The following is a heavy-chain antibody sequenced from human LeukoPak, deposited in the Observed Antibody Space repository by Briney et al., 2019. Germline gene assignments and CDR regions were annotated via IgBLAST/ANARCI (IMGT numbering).Heavy chain of an antibody. CDR1: GGSISSYY. Sequence: SETLSLTCTVSGGSISSYYWSWIRQPAGKGLEWIGRIYTSGSTNYNPSLKSRVTMSVDTSKNQFSLKLSSVTAADTAVYYCAREGETTVTTFGDYNYGMDVWGQGPTVTVSS. CDR2: IYTSGST. V-gene: IGHV4-4*07. J-gene: IGHJ6*02. D-gene: IGHD4-17*01. CDR3: AREGETTVTTFGDYNYGMDV.